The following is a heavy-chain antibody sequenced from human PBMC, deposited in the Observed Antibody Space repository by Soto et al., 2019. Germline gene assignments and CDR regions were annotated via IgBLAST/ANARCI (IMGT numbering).Heavy chain of an antibody. CDR1: GFTVSSNY. CDR2: IYSGGST. Sequence: GGSLRLSCAASGFTVSSNYMSWVRQAPGKGLEWVSVIYSGGSTYYADSVKGRFTISRDNSKNTLYLQMNSLRAEDTAVYYCARARGIPREEETYWGQGTLVTVSS. V-gene: IGHV3-66*01. D-gene: IGHD2-2*02. CDR3: ARARGIPREEETY. J-gene: IGHJ4*02.